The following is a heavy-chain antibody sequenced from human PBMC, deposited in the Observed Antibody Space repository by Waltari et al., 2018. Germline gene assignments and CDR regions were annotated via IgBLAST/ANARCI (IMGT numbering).Heavy chain of an antibody. CDR1: GGTFSSYA. CDR3: VSRGAYNWNDGSAFDI. CDR2: IIPIFATA. Sequence: QVQLVQSGAEVKKPGSSVKVSCKASGGTFSSYAISWVRQAPGPGLEWMGGIIPIFATANYAQKFQGRVTITADESTSTAYMELSSLRSEDTAVYYCVSRGAYNWNDGSAFDIWGQGTMVTVSS. D-gene: IGHD1-20*01. V-gene: IGHV1-69*12. J-gene: IGHJ3*02.